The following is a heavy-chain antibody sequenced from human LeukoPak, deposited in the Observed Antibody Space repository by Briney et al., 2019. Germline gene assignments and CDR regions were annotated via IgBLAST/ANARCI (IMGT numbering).Heavy chain of an antibody. CDR1: GYTSTSYG. Sequence: ASPKVSSKPSGYTSTSYGTSWGREAPEQGVERMGWISIYKGNTNYAQKLQGRVTMATDTSISTAYMELSSLRSEDTAVYYCARPAATVVTPGYYYYYMDVWGKGTTVTISS. V-gene: IGHV1-18*01. CDR3: ARPAATVVTPGYYYYYMDV. J-gene: IGHJ6*03. D-gene: IGHD4-23*01. CDR2: ISIYKGNT.